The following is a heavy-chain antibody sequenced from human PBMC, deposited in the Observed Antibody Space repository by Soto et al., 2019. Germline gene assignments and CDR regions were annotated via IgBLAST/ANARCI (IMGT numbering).Heavy chain of an antibody. CDR2: ISYDGSNK. D-gene: IGHD3-22*01. Sequence: QVQLVESGGGVVQPGRSLRLSCAASGFTFSSYAMHWVRQAPGKGLEWVAVISYDGSNKYYADSVKGRFTISRDNFKNTLYLRMDSLRDEETVVYYCARDWVPCYYDRSGYYSEAFDLWGHGTMVTVSP. J-gene: IGHJ3*01. CDR3: ARDWVPCYYDRSGYYSEAFDL. V-gene: IGHV3-30-3*01. CDR1: GFTFSSYA.